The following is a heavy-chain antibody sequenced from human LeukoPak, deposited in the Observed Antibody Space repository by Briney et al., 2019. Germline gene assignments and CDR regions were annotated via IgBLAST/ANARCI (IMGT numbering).Heavy chain of an antibody. V-gene: IGHV4-38-2*02. CDR3: ARLGTPTRKYYYYYYMDV. CDR2: IYHSGST. CDR1: GYSISSGYY. D-gene: IGHD3-16*01. Sequence: TSETLSLTCTVSGYSISSGYYWGWIRQPPGKGLEWIGSIYHSGSTYYNPSLKSRVTISVDTSKNQFSLKLSSVTAADTAVYYCARLGTPTRKYYYYYYMDVWGKGTTVTVSS. J-gene: IGHJ6*03.